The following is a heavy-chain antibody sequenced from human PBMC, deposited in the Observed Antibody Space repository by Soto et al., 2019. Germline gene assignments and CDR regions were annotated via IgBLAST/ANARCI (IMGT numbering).Heavy chain of an antibody. CDR2: IIPIFGTA. CDR3: APRQVIVERGDYYYYGMDV. CDR1: GGTFSSYA. V-gene: IGHV1-69*12. D-gene: IGHD1-1*01. J-gene: IGHJ6*02. Sequence: QVQLVQSGAEVKKPGSSVKVSCKASGGTFSSYAISWVRQAPGQGLEWMGGIIPIFGTANYAQKFQGRVTITADESTSTAYMELSSLRSEDTAVYYCAPRQVIVERGDYYYYGMDVWGQGTTVTVSS.